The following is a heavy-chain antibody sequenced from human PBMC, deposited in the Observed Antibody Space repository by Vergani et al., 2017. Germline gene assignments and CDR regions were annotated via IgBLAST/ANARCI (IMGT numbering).Heavy chain of an antibody. CDR3: ARTAIAAAGIIDY. CDR1: GGSISSSNW. J-gene: IGHJ4*02. CDR2: IYYSGST. D-gene: IGHD6-13*01. Sequence: QVQLQESGPGLVKPSGTLSLTCAVSGGSISSSNWWSWVRQPPGKGLAWIGSIYYSGSTYYNPSLKSRVTISVDTSKNQFSLKLSSVTAADTAVYYCARTAIAAAGIIDYWGQGTLVTVSS. V-gene: IGHV4-4*02.